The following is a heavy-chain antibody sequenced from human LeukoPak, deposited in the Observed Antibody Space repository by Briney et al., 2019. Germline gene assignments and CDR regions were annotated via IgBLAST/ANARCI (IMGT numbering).Heavy chain of an antibody. V-gene: IGHV1-2*07. CDR1: GYIFTDYY. CDR3: ARVRLALTFGDLSSRYLDR. J-gene: IGHJ4*02. D-gene: IGHD3-10*01. Sequence: GASVKVSCTTSGYIFTDYYIQWVRQAPGQGLEWMGWINPKRGDTLYARKFRGRVTLTKDTSSATADMELTGLKSDDTAIYYCARVRLALTFGDLSSRYLDRWGQGTLVSVS. CDR2: INPKRGDT.